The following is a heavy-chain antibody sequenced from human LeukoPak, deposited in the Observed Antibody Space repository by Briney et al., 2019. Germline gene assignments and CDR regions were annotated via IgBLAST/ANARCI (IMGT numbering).Heavy chain of an antibody. CDR2: ISYDGSNK. CDR3: ARTRMAYSSGWYSFDY. J-gene: IGHJ4*02. CDR1: GFTFSTYA. D-gene: IGHD6-19*01. V-gene: IGHV3-30-3*01. Sequence: PGRTLRLSCAASGFTFSTYAMHWVRQAPGKGLEWVADISYDGSNKYYADSVKGRFTFSRDDSKNTLYLQMNSFRAEDTAVYHCARTRMAYSSGWYSFDYWGQGTLVTVSS.